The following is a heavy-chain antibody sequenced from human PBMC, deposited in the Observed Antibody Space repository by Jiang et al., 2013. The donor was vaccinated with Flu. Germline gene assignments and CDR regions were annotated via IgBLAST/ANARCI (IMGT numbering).Heavy chain of an antibody. CDR3: ARDREGAYGDYGMDV. D-gene: IGHD4-17*01. CDR1: GYSISSGYY. CDR2: SNHSGST. V-gene: IGHV4-38-2*02. Sequence: KPSETLSLTCTVSGYSISSGYYSGLDPAAPQGRGWSGLGVSNHSGSTYYNPSLKSRVTISVDTSKNQFSLKLSSVTAADTAVYYCARDREGAYGDYGMDVWGQGTTVTVSS. J-gene: IGHJ6*02.